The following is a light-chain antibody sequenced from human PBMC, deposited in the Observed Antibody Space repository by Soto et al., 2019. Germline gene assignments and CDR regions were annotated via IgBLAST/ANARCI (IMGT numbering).Light chain of an antibody. CDR3: QQYSNWPGT. V-gene: IGKV3-15*01. CDR1: QSVGSN. Sequence: EIVMTQSPATLSVSPGERATLSCWASQSVGSNLAWYQQKPGQAPRLLIHGTSTRATGIPDRFSGSGSGTGFTLTISSLQSEDFAIYYCQQYSNWPGTFGQGTNVDIK. J-gene: IGKJ1*01. CDR2: GTS.